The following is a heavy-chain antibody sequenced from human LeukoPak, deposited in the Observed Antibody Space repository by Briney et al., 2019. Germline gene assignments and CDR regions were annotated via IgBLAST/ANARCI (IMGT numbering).Heavy chain of an antibody. J-gene: IGHJ4*02. CDR3: AKAEGYDILTGLDY. CDR1: GFTFSSYA. CDR2: ICASGGST. D-gene: IGHD3-9*01. V-gene: IGHV3-23*01. Sequence: PGRSLRLSCATSGFTFSSYAMSWVRQAPGKGLEWVSGICASGGSTYYADSVKGRFTISRDNSKNTLYLQMNSLRTEDTAVYYCAKAEGYDILTGLDYWGQGTLVTVSS.